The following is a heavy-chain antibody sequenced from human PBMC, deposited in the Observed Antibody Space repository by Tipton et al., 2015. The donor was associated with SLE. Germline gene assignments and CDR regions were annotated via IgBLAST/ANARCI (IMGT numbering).Heavy chain of an antibody. CDR2: ISSDGSNK. J-gene: IGHJ6*03. Sequence: SLRLSCAASGFTFSSYSMNWVRQAPGEGLEWVALISSDGSNKYYADSVKGRFTISRDNSRNTLYLQMNSLRAEDTAVYYCARELQDLYYMDVWGKGTTVTVSS. D-gene: IGHD1-1*01. CDR1: GFTFSSYS. CDR3: ARELQDLYYMDV. V-gene: IGHV3-30*03.